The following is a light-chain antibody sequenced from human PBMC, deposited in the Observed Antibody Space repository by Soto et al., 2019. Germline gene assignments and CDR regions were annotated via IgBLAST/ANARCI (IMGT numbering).Light chain of an antibody. J-gene: IGLJ1*01. CDR2: DVT. Sequence: QSALTRPRSVSVSPGQPVTISCTGSSSDIGGYHYVSWYQQHPGKAPQLLIYDVTKRPSGVPDRFSGSKSGDTATLTISGLQGDDEAVYHCCSFAATNSFVFGSGTKVTVL. CDR1: SSDIGGYHY. CDR3: CSFAATNSFV. V-gene: IGLV2-11*01.